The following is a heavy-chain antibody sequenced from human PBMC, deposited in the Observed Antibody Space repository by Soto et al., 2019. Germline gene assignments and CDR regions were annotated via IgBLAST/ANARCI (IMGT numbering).Heavy chain of an antibody. CDR3: VVVVVAATTLWRSPFDY. CDR2: IYYSGST. V-gene: IGHV4-39*01. J-gene: IGHJ4*02. Sequence: QLQLQESGPGVVKPSETLSLTCTVSGGSISSSSYYWGWIRQPPGKGLEWIGSIYYSGSTYYNPSLKSRATISVDTSKNQFSLKLSSVTAADTAVYYCVVVVVAATTLWRSPFDYWGQGTLVTVSS. CDR1: GGSISSSSYY. D-gene: IGHD2-15*01.